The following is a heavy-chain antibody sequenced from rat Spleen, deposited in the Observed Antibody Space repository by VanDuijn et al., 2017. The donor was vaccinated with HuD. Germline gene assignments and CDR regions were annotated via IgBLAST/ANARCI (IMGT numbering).Heavy chain of an antibody. J-gene: IGHJ2*01. V-gene: IGHV5-7*01. Sequence: EVQLVESGGDLVQPGRSLKLSCEASGFTFNDYNMAWVRQAPEKGLEWVASINYDGRSTYYRDSVKGRFTISRDNAKGTLYLQMGSLRSEDTATYYCARRYYGYGDYWGQGVMVTVSS. CDR3: ARRYYGYGDY. D-gene: IGHD1-6*01. CDR1: GFTFNDYN. CDR2: INYDGRST.